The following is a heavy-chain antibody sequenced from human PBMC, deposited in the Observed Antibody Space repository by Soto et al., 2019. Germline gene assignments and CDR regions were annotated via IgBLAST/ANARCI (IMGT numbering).Heavy chain of an antibody. V-gene: IGHV3-23*01. CDR1: GFTFSSYA. Sequence: EVQLLESGGGLVQPGGSLRLSCAASGFTFSSYAMSWVRQAPGKGLEWVSAISGSGGSTYYADSVKGRFTISRDNSKNTLYLQMNSLRAEDTAVYYCAKRTDYDSSGSKYYFDYWGQGTLVTVSS. D-gene: IGHD3-22*01. J-gene: IGHJ4*02. CDR2: ISGSGGST. CDR3: AKRTDYDSSGSKYYFDY.